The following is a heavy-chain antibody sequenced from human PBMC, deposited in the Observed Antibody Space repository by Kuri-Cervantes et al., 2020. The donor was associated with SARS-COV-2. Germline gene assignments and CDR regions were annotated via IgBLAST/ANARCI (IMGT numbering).Heavy chain of an antibody. CDR1: GFSTSSYW. Sequence: GECLKISCEASGFSTSSYWMHWVRQVPGKAPVWVARLNNDGRRTNYADFVRGRFTILRNNAKNTLYLQMNSLEVEDTAVYYCARDWGIDYWGQGTLVTVSS. D-gene: IGHD3-16*01. CDR2: LNNDGRRT. V-gene: IGHV3-74*01. J-gene: IGHJ4*02. CDR3: ARDWGIDY.